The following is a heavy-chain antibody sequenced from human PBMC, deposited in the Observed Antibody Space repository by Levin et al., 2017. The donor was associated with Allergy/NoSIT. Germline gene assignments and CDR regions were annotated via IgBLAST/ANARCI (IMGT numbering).Heavy chain of an antibody. CDR1: GFTFSSYA. CDR2: ISNSGDST. D-gene: IGHD6-13*01. CDR3: AKDAVAAGLHWYFDL. Sequence: LSLTCAASGFTFSSYAMSWVRQAPGKGLEWVSTISNSGDSTYYVDSVKGRFTISRDNSKNTLYLQMNSLRAEDTAVYYCAKDAVAAGLHWYFDLWGRGTLVTVSS. V-gene: IGHV3-23*01. J-gene: IGHJ2*01.